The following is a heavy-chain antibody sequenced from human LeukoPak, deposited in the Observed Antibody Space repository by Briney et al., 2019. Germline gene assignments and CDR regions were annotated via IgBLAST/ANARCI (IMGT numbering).Heavy chain of an antibody. CDR2: ISGSGGST. D-gene: IGHD4-17*01. CDR1: GFIFSNYA. J-gene: IGHJ4*02. Sequence: GGSLRLSCAASGFIFSNYAMSWVRQAPGKGLEWVSAISGSGGSTYYADSVKGRFTISRDNSKNMLYLQMNSLRAEDTAVYSCARGTVTAPDYWGQGTLVTVSS. V-gene: IGHV3-23*01. CDR3: ARGTVTAPDY.